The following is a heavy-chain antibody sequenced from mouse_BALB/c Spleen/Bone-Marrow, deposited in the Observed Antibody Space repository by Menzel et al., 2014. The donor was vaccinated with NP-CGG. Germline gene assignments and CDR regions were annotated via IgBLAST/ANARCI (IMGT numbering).Heavy chain of an antibody. J-gene: IGHJ3*01. CDR3: ARGGELRPWFAY. D-gene: IGHD1-2*01. Sequence: DVNAVESGGGLVQPGGSLKLSCAASGFTFSTYGMSWVRQTPDKRLEWVTTISSGGGYTYYPDSVKGRFTISRDNAKNTLYLQMSSLRSEDTAMYYCARGGELRPWFAYWRRGTLVTVSA. V-gene: IGHV5-6*03. CDR2: ISSGGGYT. CDR1: GFTFSTYG.